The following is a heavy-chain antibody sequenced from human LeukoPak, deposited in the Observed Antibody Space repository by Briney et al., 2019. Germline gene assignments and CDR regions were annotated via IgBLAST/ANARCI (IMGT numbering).Heavy chain of an antibody. J-gene: IGHJ4*02. CDR2: ISINGGTI. CDR3: AKAAPDTTYFDS. Sequence: GGSLRLSCAASGFTFSNYAMSWVRQAPGKGLEWVSAISINGGTIYYAGSVKGRFTTSRDNSKNTLYLQVNSLRAVDTAVYFCAKAAPDTTYFDSWGQGTLVTVSS. CDR1: GFTFSNYA. V-gene: IGHV3-23*01. D-gene: IGHD2/OR15-2a*01.